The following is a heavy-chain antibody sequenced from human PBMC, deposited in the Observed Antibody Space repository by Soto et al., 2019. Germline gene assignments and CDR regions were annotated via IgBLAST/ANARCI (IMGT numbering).Heavy chain of an antibody. CDR3: ARAPLYLRVVLPAAHLAFDY. Sequence: TLSLTCTVSGGSISSGGYYWSWIRQHPGKGLEWIGYIYYSGSTYYNPSLKSRVTISVDTSKNQFSLKLSSVTAADTAVYYCARAPLYLRVVLPAAHLAFDYWGQGTLVTVSS. V-gene: IGHV4-31*03. CDR2: IYYSGST. CDR1: GGSISSGGYY. D-gene: IGHD2-2*01. J-gene: IGHJ4*02.